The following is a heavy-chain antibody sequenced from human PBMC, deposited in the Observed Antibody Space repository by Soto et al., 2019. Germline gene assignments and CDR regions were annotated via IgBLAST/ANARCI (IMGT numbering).Heavy chain of an antibody. CDR3: AHAGDFDLLSFDR. V-gene: IGHV2-5*02. CDR2: IYWDDDK. J-gene: IGHJ4*02. Sequence: QITLKESGPPLVRPAQPLTLTCAFSGFSLTTTRMGVAWIRQPPGKPLEWLALIYWDDDKRYSPSLKNRLTVSKDTSTNRVVLTITNISPDDTGTYFCAHAGDFDLLSFDRLGPGTLVTVSS. CDR1: GFSLTTTRMG. D-gene: IGHD2-15*01.